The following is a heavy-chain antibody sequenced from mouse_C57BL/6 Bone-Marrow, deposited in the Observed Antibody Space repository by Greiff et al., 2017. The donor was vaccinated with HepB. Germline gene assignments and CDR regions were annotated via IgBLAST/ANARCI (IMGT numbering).Heavy chain of an antibody. D-gene: IGHD4-1*01. V-gene: IGHV14-2*01. CDR2: IDPEDGET. CDR3: AREDNWGEWFAY. J-gene: IGHJ3*01. Sequence: EVQRVESGAELVKPGASVKLSCTASGFNIKDYYMHWVKQRTEQGLEWIGRIDPEDGETKYAPKFQGKATITADTSSNTAYLQLSSLTSEDTAVYYCAREDNWGEWFAYWGQGTLVTVSA. CDR1: GFNIKDYY.